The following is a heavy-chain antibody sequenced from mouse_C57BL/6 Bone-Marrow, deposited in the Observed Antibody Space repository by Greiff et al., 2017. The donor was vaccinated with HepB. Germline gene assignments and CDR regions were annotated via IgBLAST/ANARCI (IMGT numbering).Heavy chain of an antibody. V-gene: IGHV14-4*01. CDR1: GFNIKDDY. CDR3: TGYYGSSGYWYFDV. Sequence: EVMLVESGAELVRPGASVKLSCTASGFNIKDDYMHWVKQRPEQGLEWIGWIDPENGDTEYASKFQGKATITADTSSNTAYLQLSSLTSEDTAVYYCTGYYGSSGYWYFDVWGTGTTVTVSS. J-gene: IGHJ1*03. D-gene: IGHD1-1*01. CDR2: IDPENGDT.